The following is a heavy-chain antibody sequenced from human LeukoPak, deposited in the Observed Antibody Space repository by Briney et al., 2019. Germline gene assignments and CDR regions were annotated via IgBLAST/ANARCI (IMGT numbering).Heavy chain of an antibody. D-gene: IGHD3-22*01. CDR2: ISGSGGST. J-gene: IGHJ4*02. CDR3: AKSIITMIVVVSPFDY. V-gene: IGHV3-23*01. Sequence: PGGSLRLSCAASGFTFSSYAMSWVRQAPGKGLEWVSAISGSGGSTYYADSAKGRFTISRDNSKNTLYLQMNSLRAEDTAVYYWAKSIITMIVVVSPFDYWGQGTLVTVSS. CDR1: GFTFSSYA.